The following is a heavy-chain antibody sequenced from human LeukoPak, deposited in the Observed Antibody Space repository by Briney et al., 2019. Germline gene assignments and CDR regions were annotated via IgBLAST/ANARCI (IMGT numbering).Heavy chain of an antibody. J-gene: IGHJ6*03. V-gene: IGHV4-59*01. CDR3: ARGVYDSSGYYYFVHYYYYYMDV. CDR1: GGSISSYF. Sequence: SETLSLTCTVSGGSISSYFWSWIRQPPGKGLQWIGYIYYSGSTIYNPSLKSRVTISVDTSKNQFSLKLSSVTAADTAVYYCARGVYDSSGYYYFVHYYYYYMDVWGKGTTVTVSS. D-gene: IGHD3-22*01. CDR2: IYYSGST.